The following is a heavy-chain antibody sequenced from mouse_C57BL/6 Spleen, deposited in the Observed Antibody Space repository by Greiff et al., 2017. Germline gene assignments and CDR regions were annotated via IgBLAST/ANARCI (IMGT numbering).Heavy chain of an antibody. J-gene: IGHJ4*01. V-gene: IGHV1-69*01. CDR2: IAPSDSDT. Sequence: QVQLKQPGAELVKPGASVKLSCKASGYTFTSYWMHWVKQMPGQGLEWIGEIAPSDSDTNYNQRFKGESTLTVDKASSTDYMQLSSLASEDSAGYYCARKFLDAMDYWGQGTSVTVSA. CDR1: GYTFTSYW. CDR3: ARKFLDAMDY.